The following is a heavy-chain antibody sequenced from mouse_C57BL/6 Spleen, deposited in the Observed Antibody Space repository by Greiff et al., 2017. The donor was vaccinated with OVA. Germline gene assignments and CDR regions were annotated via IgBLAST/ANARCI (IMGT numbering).Heavy chain of an antibody. V-gene: IGHV14-2*01. CDR2: IDPEDGET. D-gene: IGHD2-2*01. CDR3: ARSGGYGDDGPGSYAMDY. Sequence: VHVKQSGAELVKPGASVKLSCTASGFNIKDYYMHWVKQRTEQGLEWIGRIDPEDGETKYAPKFQGKATITADTSSNTAYLQLSSLTSEDTAVYYCARSGGYGDDGPGSYAMDYWGQGTSVTVSS. CDR1: GFNIKDYY. J-gene: IGHJ4*01.